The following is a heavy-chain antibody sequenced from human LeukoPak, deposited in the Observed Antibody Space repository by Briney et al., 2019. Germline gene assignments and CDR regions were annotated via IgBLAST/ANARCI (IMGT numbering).Heavy chain of an antibody. CDR3: ARSPVRSGSYSY. CDR1: GGSISSYN. V-gene: IGHV4-59*01. CDR2: IYYSGST. D-gene: IGHD3-10*01. Sequence: SSETLSLTCTVSGGSISSYNWSWIRQPPGKGLEWIGYIYYSGSTNYNPSLKSRDTISVDTSKNQFSLKLSSVTAADTAVYYCARSPVRSGSYSYWGQGTLVTVSS. J-gene: IGHJ4*02.